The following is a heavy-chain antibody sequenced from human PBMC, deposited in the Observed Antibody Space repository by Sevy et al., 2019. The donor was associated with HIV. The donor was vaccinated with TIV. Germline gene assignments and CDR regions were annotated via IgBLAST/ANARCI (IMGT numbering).Heavy chain of an antibody. V-gene: IGHV1-24*01. J-gene: IGHJ4*02. CDR2: FDPEDGET. Sequence: ASVKVSCKVSGSTLTKLSMHWVRQVPGKGLEWMVSFDPEDGETIYARKFQGRVTMTEDTSTDTAYMVLSSLRSEDTAEYYCATTKDYYDSSGSPFDYWGQGTLVTVSS. CDR1: GSTLTKLS. CDR3: ATTKDYYDSSGSPFDY. D-gene: IGHD3-22*01.